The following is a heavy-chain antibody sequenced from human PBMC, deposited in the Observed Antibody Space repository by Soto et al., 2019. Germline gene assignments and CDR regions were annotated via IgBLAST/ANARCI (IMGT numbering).Heavy chain of an antibody. CDR1: GFTFSDYY. J-gene: IGHJ4*02. V-gene: IGHV3-11*01. D-gene: IGHD3-10*01. Sequence: QVQLVESGGGLVKPGGSLRLSCVASGFTFSDYYMSWFRQAPGKGLEWVSYISSGGSVIYSADSMKGRFTISRDNAKNSLYMQVNSLRAEDTAVYYCAREPRDAYMISGGFDYWGQGTLVTVSS. CDR2: ISSGGSVI. CDR3: AREPRDAYMISGGFDY.